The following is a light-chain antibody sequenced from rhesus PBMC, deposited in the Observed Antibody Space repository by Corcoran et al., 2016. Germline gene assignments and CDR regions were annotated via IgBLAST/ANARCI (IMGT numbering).Light chain of an antibody. Sequence: DIQMTQSPSSLAASVGDTVTITCRASQGISSHLAWYQQKPGKAPKLLIYKASSLQRGVPSRFSGSGSGTAFTLTISSLQHEDFATYYCHMHNSYPPTFGEGTKVEVK. CDR3: HMHNSYPPT. CDR2: KAS. CDR1: QGISSH. V-gene: IGKV1-25*01. J-gene: IGKJ4*01.